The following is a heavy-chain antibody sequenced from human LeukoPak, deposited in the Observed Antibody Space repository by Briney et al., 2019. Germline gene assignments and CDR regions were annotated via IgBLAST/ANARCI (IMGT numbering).Heavy chain of an antibody. CDR2: ISGSGGDT. V-gene: IGHV3-23*01. D-gene: IGHD6-13*01. CDR1: GFTFSSYA. CDR3: AKGRISGDAGLDY. J-gene: IGHJ4*02. Sequence: TGGSLRLSCAASGFTFSSYAMSWVRQAPGKGLEWVSSISGSGGDTYYGDSVKGRFTISRDNSKNTLYLQMNSLRAEDTAVFYCAKGRISGDAGLDYWGQGTLVTVSS.